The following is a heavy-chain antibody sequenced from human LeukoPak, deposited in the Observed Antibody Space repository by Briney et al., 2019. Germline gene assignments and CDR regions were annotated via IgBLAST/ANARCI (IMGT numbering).Heavy chain of an antibody. CDR2: IYYSGST. V-gene: IGHV4-39*07. CDR1: GGSISSSCCY. D-gene: IGHD2-15*01. J-gene: IGHJ6*03. CDR3: ARAHCSGGSCYYYYYYMDV. Sequence: PSETLSLTCTVSGGSISSSCCYWGWIRQPPGKGLEWIGTIYYSGSTYYNPPLKSRVTISVDTPKNQFSLKLSSVTAADTAVYYCARAHCSGGSCYYYYYYMDVWGTGTTVTVSS.